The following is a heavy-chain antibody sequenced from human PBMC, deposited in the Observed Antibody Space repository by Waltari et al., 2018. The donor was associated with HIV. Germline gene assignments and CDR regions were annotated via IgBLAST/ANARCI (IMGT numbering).Heavy chain of an antibody. Sequence: QVQLVESGGGVVKPGGSVRLSCEASGFSFSDYFMSWFRQIPGTRAGWLAYVGSTGTNTHYADSVKGRFTISRDSAKNSLYLQMNSLRTDDAGVYYCARDRCGTPSCPYYYGSDVWGPGTAVTVSS. V-gene: IGHV3-11*04. D-gene: IGHD1-7*01. CDR2: VGSTGTNT. J-gene: IGHJ6*02. CDR3: ARDRCGTPSCPYYYGSDV. CDR1: GFSFSDYF.